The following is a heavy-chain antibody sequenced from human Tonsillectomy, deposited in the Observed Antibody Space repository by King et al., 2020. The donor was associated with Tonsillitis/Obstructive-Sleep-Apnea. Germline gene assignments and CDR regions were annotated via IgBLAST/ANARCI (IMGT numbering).Heavy chain of an antibody. CDR2: IYYSGRT. CDR1: GDSISSGGYY. V-gene: IGHV4-31*03. CDR3: AGGGPWAYYFDY. Sequence: VQLQESGPGLEKPSQTLSLTCTVSGDSISSGGYYWSWIRQHPGKGLEWIGYIYYSGRTYYNPSLKSRVTISVDTSKKQFSLKLSSVTAADTAVYYCAGGGPWAYYFDYWGQGTLVTVSS. J-gene: IGHJ4*02. D-gene: IGHD7-27*01.